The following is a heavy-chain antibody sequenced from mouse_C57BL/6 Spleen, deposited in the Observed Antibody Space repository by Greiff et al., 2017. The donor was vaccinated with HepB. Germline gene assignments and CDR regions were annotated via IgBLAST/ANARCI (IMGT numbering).Heavy chain of an antibody. Sequence: QVQLQQPGAELVKPGASVKLSCKASGYTFTSYWMQWVKQRPGQGLEWIGEIDPSDSYTNYNQTFKGKATLTVDTSSSTAYMQLSSLTSEDSAVYYCARAYDGYSYFDYWGQGTTLTVSS. V-gene: IGHV1-50*01. J-gene: IGHJ2*01. D-gene: IGHD2-3*01. CDR2: IDPSDSYT. CDR1: GYTFTSYW. CDR3: ARAYDGYSYFDY.